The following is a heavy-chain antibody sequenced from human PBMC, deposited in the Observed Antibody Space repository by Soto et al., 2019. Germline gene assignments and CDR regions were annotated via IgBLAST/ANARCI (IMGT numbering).Heavy chain of an antibody. Sequence: PGGSLRLSCAASGFTFSSYGMHWVRQAPGKGLEWVAVISYDGSNKYYADSVKGRFTISRDNSKNTLYLQMNSLRAEDTAVYYCAKDRFPLMATKSYYFDYWGQGTLVTVSS. J-gene: IGHJ4*02. CDR3: AKDRFPLMATKSYYFDY. D-gene: IGHD5-12*01. V-gene: IGHV3-30*18. CDR2: ISYDGSNK. CDR1: GFTFSSYG.